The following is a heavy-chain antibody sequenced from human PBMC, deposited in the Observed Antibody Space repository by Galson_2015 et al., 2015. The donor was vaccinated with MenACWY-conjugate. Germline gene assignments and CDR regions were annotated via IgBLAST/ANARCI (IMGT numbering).Heavy chain of an antibody. D-gene: IGHD2-21*02. V-gene: IGHV3-23*01. J-gene: IGHJ4*02. CDR1: GFTFSSHT. CDR2: IRGSGENT. Sequence: SLRLSCAASGFTFSSHTMSWVRQAPGKGLEWVSRIRGSGENTYYLDSVKGRFTVSRDNSHNTLYLQMNSLRSEDTAFYYCAKGDTSVTAPYSWGQGTLVTVSS. CDR3: AKGDTSVTAPYS.